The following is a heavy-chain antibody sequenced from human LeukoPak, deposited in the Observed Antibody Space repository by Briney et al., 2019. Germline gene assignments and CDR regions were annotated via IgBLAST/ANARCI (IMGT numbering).Heavy chain of an antibody. J-gene: IGHJ4*02. CDR3: AKDRWELLSSLDY. CDR1: GFTFSSYG. D-gene: IGHD1-26*01. CDR2: ISYDGSNK. V-gene: IGHV3-30*18. Sequence: GGSLRLSCAASGFTFSSYGMHWVRQAPGKGLEWVAIISYDGSNKYYADSVKGRFTISRDNSKNTLYLQMNSLRAEDTAVYYCAKDRWELLSSLDYWGQGTLVTVSS.